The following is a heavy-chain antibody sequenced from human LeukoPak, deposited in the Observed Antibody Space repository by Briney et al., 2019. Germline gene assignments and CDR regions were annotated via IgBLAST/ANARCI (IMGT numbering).Heavy chain of an antibody. D-gene: IGHD6-19*01. J-gene: IGHJ4*02. CDR3: ARDREGIAVAGTQYYFDY. CDR2: IYTSGST. CDR1: GGSISSYY. V-gene: IGHV4-4*07. Sequence: PPETLSPTCTVSGGSISSYYWSWVRQPAGKGLEWIGRIYTSGSTNYNPSLKSRVTMSVDTSKNQFSLKLSSVTAADTAVYYCARDREGIAVAGTQYYFDYWGQGTLVTVSS.